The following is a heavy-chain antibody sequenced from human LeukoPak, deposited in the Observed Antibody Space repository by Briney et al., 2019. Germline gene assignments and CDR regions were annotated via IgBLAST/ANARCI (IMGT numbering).Heavy chain of an antibody. D-gene: IGHD3-3*01. Sequence: GGSLRLSCAASGFTFSSYAMHWVRQAPGKGLEWVAVISYDGSNKYYADSVKGRFTISRDNSKNTLYLQMNSLRAEDTAVYYCARSHTIFGVVNYYFDYWGQGTLVTVSS. CDR2: ISYDGSNK. CDR3: ARSHTIFGVVNYYFDY. J-gene: IGHJ4*02. CDR1: GFTFSSYA. V-gene: IGHV3-30-3*01.